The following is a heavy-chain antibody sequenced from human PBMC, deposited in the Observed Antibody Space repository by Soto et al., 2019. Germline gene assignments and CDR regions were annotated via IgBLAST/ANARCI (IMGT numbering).Heavy chain of an antibody. Sequence: QVQLVQSGAEVKKPGASVKVSCKASGYTFTGYYMHWVRQAPGKGLEWVAVISYDGSNKYYADSVKGRFTISRDNSKNTLYLQMNSLRAEDTAVYYCARAYSSSWYEVGYYYYGMDVWGQGTTVTVSS. CDR2: ISYDGSNK. V-gene: IGHV3-30-3*01. CDR3: ARAYSSSWYEVGYYYYGMDV. J-gene: IGHJ6*02. D-gene: IGHD6-13*01. CDR1: GYTFTGYY.